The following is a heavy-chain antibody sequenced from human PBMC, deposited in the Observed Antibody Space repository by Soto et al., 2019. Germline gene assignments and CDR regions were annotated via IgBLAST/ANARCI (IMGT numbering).Heavy chain of an antibody. CDR1: RVAFSKFI. CDR3: AKVRYSSPMGYYYGMDV. CDR2: IIPIFGTA. V-gene: IGHV1-69*13. Sequence: SVKVSCKASRVAFSKFIVTWVRQAPGLGLEWVGGIIPIFGTANYAQKFQGRVTITADESTSTSYMEVNNLRSEDTAVYYCAKVRYSSPMGYYYGMDVWGQGTTVTV. D-gene: IGHD6-19*01. J-gene: IGHJ6*02.